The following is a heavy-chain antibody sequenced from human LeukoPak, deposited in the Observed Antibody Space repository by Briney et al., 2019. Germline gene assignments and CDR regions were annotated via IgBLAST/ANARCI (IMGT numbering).Heavy chain of an antibody. D-gene: IGHD3-22*01. CDR2: INAGNGNT. Sequence: PGASVKVSCKASGYSFTSYAMHWVRQAPGQRLEWMGWINAGNGNTKYSQDFQGRVTITRNTSASTAYMELSSLRFEDMAVYYCAREGYDTSGYYFKGAFDIWGQGTMVTVSS. J-gene: IGHJ3*02. V-gene: IGHV1-3*03. CDR1: GYSFTSYA. CDR3: AREGYDTSGYYFKGAFDI.